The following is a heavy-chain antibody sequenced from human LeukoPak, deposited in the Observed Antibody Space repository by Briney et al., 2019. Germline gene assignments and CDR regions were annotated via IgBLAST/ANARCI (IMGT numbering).Heavy chain of an antibody. D-gene: IGHD1-26*01. CDR2: LSGSSGNT. CDR3: ARFYANEWELPH. J-gene: IGHJ4*02. Sequence: GGTPRLSCAASGITFSNYGITWVRQAPGKGLEWVSGLSGSSGNTYYADSVKGRFTISRDNSKNTLYLQMNSLRAEDTAVYYCARFYANEWELPHWGQGTLVTVSS. V-gene: IGHV3-23*01. CDR1: GITFSNYG.